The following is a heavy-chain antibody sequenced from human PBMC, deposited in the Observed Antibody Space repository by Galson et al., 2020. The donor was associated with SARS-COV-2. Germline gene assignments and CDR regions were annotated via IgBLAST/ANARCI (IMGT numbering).Heavy chain of an antibody. V-gene: IGHV4-59*01. CDR2: INYSGTT. D-gene: IGHD4-17*01. CDR3: AGWYTVTVGYCFDS. Sequence: SETLSLTCTISGDSITSSYWSWFRQPPGKGLEWSGYINYSGTTNYNTSLRSRVTISGDTAENHYSLQLSSVTAADTAVYYCAGWYTVTVGYCFDSWGQGTLVTVSS. CDR1: GDSITSSY. J-gene: IGHJ4*02.